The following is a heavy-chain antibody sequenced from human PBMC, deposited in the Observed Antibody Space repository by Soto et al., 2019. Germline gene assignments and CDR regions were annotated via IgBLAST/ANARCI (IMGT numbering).Heavy chain of an antibody. CDR3: AKERRYYDSSGYRNFDY. CDR1: GFTFSSYA. D-gene: IGHD3-22*01. V-gene: IGHV3-23*01. Sequence: EVQLLESGGGLVQPGGSLRLSCAASGFTFSSYAMSWVRQAPGKGLEWVSAISGSGGSTYYADSVKGRFTISRDNSKNTLYLQMNSLRAEDTAVYYCAKERRYYDSSGYRNFDYWGQGTLVTVSS. CDR2: ISGSGGST. J-gene: IGHJ4*02.